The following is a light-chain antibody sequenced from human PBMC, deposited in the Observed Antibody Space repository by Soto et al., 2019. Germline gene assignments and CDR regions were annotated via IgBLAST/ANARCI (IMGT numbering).Light chain of an antibody. V-gene: IGKV1-9*01. J-gene: IGKJ2*01. Sequence: IQLTQSPSSLSASVGDRVTVTCRASQDINKFLAWFQQKPGKAPNLLIFSASTLQSAVPSRFSGGGSGTDFTLTIDSLQPEDFAPYYCQQLKTYPYTFGQGTKLEIK. CDR2: SAS. CDR1: QDINKF. CDR3: QQLKTYPYT.